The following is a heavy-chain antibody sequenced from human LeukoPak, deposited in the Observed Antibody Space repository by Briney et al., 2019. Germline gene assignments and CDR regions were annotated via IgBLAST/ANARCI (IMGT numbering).Heavy chain of an antibody. CDR1: GFTFSSYG. D-gene: IGHD6-19*01. J-gene: IGHJ3*02. CDR3: ARGPTYSSGWPRFWGFDI. CDR2: ISYDGSNK. V-gene: IGHV3-30*03. Sequence: PGRSLRLSCAASGFTFSSYGMHWVRQAPGKGLEWVAVISYDGSNKYYADSVKGRFTISRDNSKNTLYLQMNSLRAEDTAVYYCARGPTYSSGWPRFWGFDIWGQGTMVTVSS.